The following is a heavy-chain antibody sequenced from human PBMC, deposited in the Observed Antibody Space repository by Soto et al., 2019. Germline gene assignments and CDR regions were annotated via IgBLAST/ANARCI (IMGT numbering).Heavy chain of an antibody. V-gene: IGHV3-23*01. CDR3: VKDLAASGWFDP. Sequence: DVQLLESGGGLAQPGASLTLSCAASGFMFSGYAMSWVRQAPGKGLEWVSAVSNSGTSTSYADSVKGRFTISRDNSKNTLYLQMSSLGAADTALYYCVKDLAASGWFDPWGQGTLVIVSS. CDR2: VSNSGTST. D-gene: IGHD2-15*01. J-gene: IGHJ5*02. CDR1: GFMFSGYA.